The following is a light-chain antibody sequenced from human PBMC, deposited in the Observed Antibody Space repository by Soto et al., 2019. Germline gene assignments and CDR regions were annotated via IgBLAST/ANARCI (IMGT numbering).Light chain of an antibody. CDR1: SSDVGGYNY. V-gene: IGLV2-14*01. J-gene: IGLJ1*01. Sequence: QAVVTQPASVSGSPGQSITISCTGTSSDVGGYNYVSWYQQHPGKAPKLMIYDVSNRPSGVSNRFSGSKSGNTASLTISGLQAEDGADYYCSSYTSSSTLYVFGTGTKLTVL. CDR2: DVS. CDR3: SSYTSSSTLYV.